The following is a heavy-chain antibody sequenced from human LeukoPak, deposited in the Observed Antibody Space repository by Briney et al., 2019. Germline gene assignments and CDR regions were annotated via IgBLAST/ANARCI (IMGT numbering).Heavy chain of an antibody. J-gene: IGHJ3*02. V-gene: IGHV3-64*01. CDR2: ISSNGGST. CDR1: GFTFSSYA. Sequence: GGSLRLSCAASGFTFSSYAMHWVRQAPGKGLEYVSAISSNGGSTYYANSVKGRFTISRDNSKNTLYLQMGSLRAEDMAVYYCAGVELPTGTLDAFNMGGKGKM. CDR3: AGVELPTGTLDAFNM. D-gene: IGHD2-15*01.